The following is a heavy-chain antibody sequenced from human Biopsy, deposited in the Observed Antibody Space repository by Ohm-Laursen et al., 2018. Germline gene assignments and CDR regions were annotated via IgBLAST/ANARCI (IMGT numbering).Heavy chain of an antibody. D-gene: IGHD3-22*01. CDR1: GGSFTGHY. CDR2: IYYSGTT. Sequence: SETLSLTCTVSGGSFTGHYWTWIRQPPGKGLEWIGYIYYSGTTDYSPSLKSRVAISIDKSKNQFSLKLNSVTAADTAVYYCARGDYFDSNGYFWFDPWGQGTLVTVSS. V-gene: IGHV4-59*11. J-gene: IGHJ5*02. CDR3: ARGDYFDSNGYFWFDP.